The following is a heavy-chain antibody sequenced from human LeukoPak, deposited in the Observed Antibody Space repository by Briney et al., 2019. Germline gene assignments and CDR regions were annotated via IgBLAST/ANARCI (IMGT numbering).Heavy chain of an antibody. CDR1: GGSISSYY. V-gene: IGHV4-59*01. CDR3: ARVNGYCSGGSCYRYFQH. Sequence: SETLSLTCTVSGGSISSYYWSWIRQPPGKGLEWNGYIYYSGSTNYNPSLKSRVTISVDTSKNQFSLKLSSVTAADTAVYYCARVNGYCSGGSCYRYFQHWGQGTLVTVSS. D-gene: IGHD2-15*01. CDR2: IYYSGST. J-gene: IGHJ1*01.